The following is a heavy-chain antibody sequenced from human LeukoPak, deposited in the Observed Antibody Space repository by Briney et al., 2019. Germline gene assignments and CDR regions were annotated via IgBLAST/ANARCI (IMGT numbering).Heavy chain of an antibody. V-gene: IGHV3-23*01. J-gene: IGHJ4*02. D-gene: IGHD5-18*01. CDR3: AKRDRGYSYGYLDY. Sequence: GGSLRLSYAASGFTFSSYAMSWVRQAPGKGLEWVSAISGSGGSTYYADSVKGRFTISRDNSKNTLYLQMNSLRAEDTAVYYCAKRDRGYSYGYLDYWGQGTLVTVSS. CDR1: GFTFSSYA. CDR2: ISGSGGST.